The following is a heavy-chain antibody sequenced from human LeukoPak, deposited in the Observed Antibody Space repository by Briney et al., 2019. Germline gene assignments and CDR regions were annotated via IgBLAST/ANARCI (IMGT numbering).Heavy chain of an antibody. D-gene: IGHD3-3*01. V-gene: IGHV3-23*01. J-gene: IGHJ4*02. Sequence: GGSLRLSCAASGFTFSSYAMSWVRQAPGKGLEWVSAISGSGGSTYYADSVKGRFTISRDNSKNTLYLQMNSLRAEDTAVYYCAKDGSYDFWSGYSGSDYWGQGTLVTVSS. CDR2: ISGSGGST. CDR1: GFTFSSYA. CDR3: AKDGSYDFWSGYSGSDY.